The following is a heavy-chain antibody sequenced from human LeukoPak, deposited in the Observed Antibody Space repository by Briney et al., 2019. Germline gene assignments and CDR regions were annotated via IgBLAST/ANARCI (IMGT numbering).Heavy chain of an antibody. CDR3: ARGNSGWDNEEIYYYYYMDV. D-gene: IGHD6-19*01. V-gene: IGHV4-4*07. CDR2: IYTSGST. Sequence: SETKSLTCTVSGGSISGYYWSWIRQPAGKGLEWIGRIYTSGSTNYNPSLKSRVTMSVDTSKNQFSLKLSSVTAADTAVYYCARGNSGWDNEEIYYYYYMDVWGKGTTVTISS. J-gene: IGHJ6*03. CDR1: GGSISGYY.